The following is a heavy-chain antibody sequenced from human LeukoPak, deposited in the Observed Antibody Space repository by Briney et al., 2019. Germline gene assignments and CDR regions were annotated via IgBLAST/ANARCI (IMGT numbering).Heavy chain of an antibody. J-gene: IGHJ4*02. V-gene: IGHV4-34*01. CDR3: ARTGQGITMVRGDFDY. CDR2: INHSGST. D-gene: IGHD3-10*01. Sequence: SEALSLTCAVYGGSFSGYYWSWIRQPPGKGLEWIGEINHSGSTNYNPSLKSRVTISVDTSKNQFSPKLSSVTAADTAVYYCARTGQGITMVRGDFDYWGQGTLVTVSS. CDR1: GGSFSGYY.